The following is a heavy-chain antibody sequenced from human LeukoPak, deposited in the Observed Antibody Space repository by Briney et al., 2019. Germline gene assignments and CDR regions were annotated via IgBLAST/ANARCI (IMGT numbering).Heavy chain of an antibody. CDR3: ARGGWGSAAVVAPRSFDI. V-gene: IGHV3-53*01. CDR1: GFTVSSTH. J-gene: IGHJ3*02. CDR2: TYTGGNS. Sequence: GGSLRLSCEASGFTVSSTHMVWVRQAPGKGLEWVSVTYTGGNSYYAGSVQGRFIISRDISKNTLYLQMNNLRAEDSALYYCARGGWGSAAVVAPRSFDIWGQGTMVTAS. D-gene: IGHD3-22*01.